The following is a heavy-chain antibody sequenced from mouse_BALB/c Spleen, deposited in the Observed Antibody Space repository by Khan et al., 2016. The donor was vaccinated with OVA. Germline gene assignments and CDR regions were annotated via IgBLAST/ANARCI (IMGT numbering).Heavy chain of an antibody. D-gene: IGHD3-3*01. V-gene: IGHV1S137*01. Sequence: QLEESGPELVRPGVSVKISCKGSGYTFTDYSMHWVKQSHAKSLEWIGVISTDSVNTNYNQKFKGKATLTVDKSSSTAYMELARMTSEDSAIYYCAIRDYFDYWGQGTSLTVSS. CDR1: GYTFTDYS. J-gene: IGHJ2*03. CDR2: ISTDSVNT. CDR3: AIRDYFDY.